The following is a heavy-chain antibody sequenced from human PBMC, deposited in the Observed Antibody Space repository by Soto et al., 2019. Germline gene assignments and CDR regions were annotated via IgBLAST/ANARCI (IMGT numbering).Heavy chain of an antibody. CDR3: AKDKSRAYYYDSSGYPDAFAI. D-gene: IGHD3-22*01. CDR1: GFTFSSYA. V-gene: IGHV3-23*01. CDR2: ISGSGGST. Sequence: EVQLLESGGGLVQPGGSLRLSCAASGFTFSSYAMSWVRQAPGKGLEWVSAISGSGGSTYYADSVKGRFTISRDNSKNTLYLQMNSLRAEDTAVYYCAKDKSRAYYYDSSGYPDAFAIWGQGTMVTVSS. J-gene: IGHJ3*02.